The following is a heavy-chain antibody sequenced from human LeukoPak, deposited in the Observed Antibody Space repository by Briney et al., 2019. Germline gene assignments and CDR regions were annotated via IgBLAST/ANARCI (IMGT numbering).Heavy chain of an antibody. Sequence: SETLSLTCTVSGGSISSSTSYWGWIRQPPGKGLEWIGTIFYSGSTYYSPSLKTRVTMSVDTSKNQFSLKLSSVAATDTAVYYCARFLVGFADYWGQGALVAVSS. CDR3: ARFLVGFADY. V-gene: IGHV4-39*01. CDR2: IFYSGST. CDR1: GGSISSSTSY. J-gene: IGHJ4*02. D-gene: IGHD1-26*01.